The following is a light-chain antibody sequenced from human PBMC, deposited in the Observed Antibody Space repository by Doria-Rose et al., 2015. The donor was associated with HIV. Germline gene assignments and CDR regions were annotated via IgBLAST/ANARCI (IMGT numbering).Light chain of an antibody. CDR1: QSFSSTY. V-gene: IGKV3-20*01. CDR3: HQYGTSWT. CDR2: DGS. Sequence: DIVMTQSSGTLSLSPGERATLSCRASQSFSSTYLAWYQQKPGQAPSLLIYDGSTRATGIPDRFSASGSGTDFTLTINRLEPEDIALYYCHQYGTSWTFGQGTKVEI. J-gene: IGKJ1*01.